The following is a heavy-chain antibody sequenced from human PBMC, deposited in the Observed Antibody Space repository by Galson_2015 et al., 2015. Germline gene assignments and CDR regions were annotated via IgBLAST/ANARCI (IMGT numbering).Heavy chain of an antibody. CDR3: YYDVWSGCHYYYYYCMDV. V-gene: IGHV3-15*01. CDR1: GFTFSNAW. J-gene: IGHJ6*03. CDR2: IKSKTDGGTT. D-gene: IGHD3-3*01. Sequence: SLRLSCAASGFTFSNAWMSWVRQAPGKGLEWVGRIKSKTDGGTTDYAAPVKGRFTISRDDSKNTLYLQMNSLNTEDTAVYYCYYDVWSGCHYYYYYCMDVWGTGTTLTVSS.